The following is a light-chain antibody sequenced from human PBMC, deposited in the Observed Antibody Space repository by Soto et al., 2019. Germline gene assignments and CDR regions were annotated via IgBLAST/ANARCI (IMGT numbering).Light chain of an antibody. Sequence: EIVSTQSPATLSLSPGDRATLSCRASQSVSSYLAWYQQKPGQAPRLLIYDASSRATGIPARFSGSGSGTDFTLTITSLEPEDFAVYYCQQRSNWPSTFGGGTKVEIK. CDR3: QQRSNWPST. J-gene: IGKJ4*01. CDR2: DAS. V-gene: IGKV3-11*01. CDR1: QSVSSY.